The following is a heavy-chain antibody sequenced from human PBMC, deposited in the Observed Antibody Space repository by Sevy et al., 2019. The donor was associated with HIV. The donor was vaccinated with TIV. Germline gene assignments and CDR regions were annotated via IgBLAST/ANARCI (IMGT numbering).Heavy chain of an antibody. CDR2: IRSKANSYAT. V-gene: IGHV3-73*01. J-gene: IGHJ4*02. CDR3: TRTPGMDCWSGSYKYFDY. D-gene: IGHD3-3*01. CDR1: GFTFSGSA. Sequence: GGSLRLSCAASGFTFSGSAMHWVRQASGKGLEWVGRIRSKANSYATAYAASVKGRFTISRDDSKNTAYLQMNSLKTEDTAVYYCTRTPGMDCWSGSYKYFDYWGQGTLVTVSS.